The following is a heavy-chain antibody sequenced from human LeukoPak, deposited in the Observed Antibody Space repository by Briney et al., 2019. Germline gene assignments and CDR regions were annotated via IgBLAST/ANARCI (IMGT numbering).Heavy chain of an antibody. Sequence: GGSLRLSCAASGFTFSSYGMHWVRQAPGKGLEWVAFIRYDGSNKYYADSVKGRFTISRDNSKNTLYLQMNSLRAEDTAVYYCTRITMIVVVPIKGAFDIWGQGTMVTVSS. CDR1: GFTFSSYG. CDR2: IRYDGSNK. J-gene: IGHJ3*02. V-gene: IGHV3-30*02. D-gene: IGHD3-22*01. CDR3: TRITMIVVVPIKGAFDI.